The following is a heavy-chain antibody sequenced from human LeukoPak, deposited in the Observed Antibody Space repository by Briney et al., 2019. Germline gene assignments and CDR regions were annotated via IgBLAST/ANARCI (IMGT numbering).Heavy chain of an antibody. V-gene: IGHV1-8*02. CDR3: ERGGRGRLWFGELLLRYYFDY. CDR1: GYTFTSYD. D-gene: IGHD3-10*01. Sequence: ASVKLSCKASGYTFTSYDMHWVRQATGQGLEWMGWMQHNSSNKGYAEKLQGRFTITRNTSINTLYMELNSLRAEDTAVYYCERGGRGRLWFGELLLRYYFDYWGQGTLVTVSS. CDR2: MQHNSSNK. J-gene: IGHJ4*02.